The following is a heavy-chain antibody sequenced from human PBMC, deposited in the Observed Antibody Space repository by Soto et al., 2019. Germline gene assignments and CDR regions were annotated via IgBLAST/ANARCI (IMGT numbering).Heavy chain of an antibody. J-gene: IGHJ4*02. Sequence: QVQLVQSGAEVKKPGSSVKVSCTASGGTFSSYTISWVRQAPGPGLEWMGRIIPILGIANYAQKFQGRVTITADKSTSTAYMELSSLRSEDTAVYYCAREDTAMGVDYWGKGTLVTVSS. CDR1: GGTFSSYT. CDR3: AREDTAMGVDY. D-gene: IGHD5-18*01. V-gene: IGHV1-69*08. CDR2: IIPILGIA.